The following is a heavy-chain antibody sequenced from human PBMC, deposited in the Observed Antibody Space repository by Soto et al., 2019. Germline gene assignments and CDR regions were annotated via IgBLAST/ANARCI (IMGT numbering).Heavy chain of an antibody. CDR3: ARSDGPDYYYYYMDV. CDR1: GYTFTIYG. J-gene: IGHJ6*03. Sequence: ASVKVSCKASGYTFTIYGISWVRQAPGQGLEWMGWISAYNGNTNYAQKLQGRVTMTTDTSTSTAYMELRSLRSDDTAVYYCARSDGPDYYYYYMDVWGKGTTVTGSS. D-gene: IGHD5-18*01. V-gene: IGHV1-18*01. CDR2: ISAYNGNT.